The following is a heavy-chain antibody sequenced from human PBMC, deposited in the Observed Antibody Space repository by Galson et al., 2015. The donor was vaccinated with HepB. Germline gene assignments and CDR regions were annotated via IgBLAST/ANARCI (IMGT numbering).Heavy chain of an antibody. CDR1: GFTFSDYS. V-gene: IGHV3-48*02. J-gene: IGHJ6*02. Sequence: PLRLSCAASGFTFSDYSMNWVRQAPGKGLEWVSYISSGSSNAQYVDSVKGRFTISRDNAKNSLYLQMNSLRDEDTAVYYCARDRVPGYYERYHHYGMDVWGQGTTVTVSS. D-gene: IGHD3-9*01. CDR3: ARDRVPGYYERYHHYGMDV. CDR2: ISSGSSNA.